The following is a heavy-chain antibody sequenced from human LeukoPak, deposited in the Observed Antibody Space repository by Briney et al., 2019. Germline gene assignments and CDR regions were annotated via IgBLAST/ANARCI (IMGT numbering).Heavy chain of an antibody. CDR1: GFTFTDSG. Sequence: GGSLRLSCKASGFTFTDSGMSWVRQAPGKGLEWISGINWNGGSTGYADSVKGRFTISRDNAKNSLYLQLNSLRAEDTALYYCASALCSGGSCKFDPWGQGNLVTVSS. D-gene: IGHD2-15*01. CDR3: ASALCSGGSCKFDP. V-gene: IGHV3-20*04. J-gene: IGHJ5*02. CDR2: INWNGGST.